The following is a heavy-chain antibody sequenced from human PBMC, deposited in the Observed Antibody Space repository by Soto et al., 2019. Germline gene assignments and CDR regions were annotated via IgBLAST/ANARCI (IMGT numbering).Heavy chain of an antibody. J-gene: IGHJ4*02. CDR1: GGTFSTYT. Sequence: QVQLVQSGAEVKKPGSSVKVSCTASGGTFSTYTLYWVRQAPGQGLEWMGGISPGIDIRDYAQKFQGRVTITADESTSAVYMQLCTLISEDGALYHCAGGMCFGGSCYLDVWGQGTLVTVTS. V-gene: IGHV1-69*12. CDR2: ISPGIDIR. D-gene: IGHD2-15*01. CDR3: AGGMCFGGSCYLDV.